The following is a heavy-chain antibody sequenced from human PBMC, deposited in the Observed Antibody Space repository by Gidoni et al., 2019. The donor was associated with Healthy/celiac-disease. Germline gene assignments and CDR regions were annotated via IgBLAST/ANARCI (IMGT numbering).Heavy chain of an antibody. D-gene: IGHD2-2*01. CDR3: ARERDIVVVPAAGDYGMDV. Sequence: QVQLVQSGAEVKKPGSSVKVSCKASGGTFSSYAISWVRQAPGQGLEWMGGIIPIFGTANYAQKFQGRVTITADESTSTAYMELSSLRSEDTAVYYCARERDIVVVPAAGDYGMDVWGQGTTVTVSS. J-gene: IGHJ6*02. V-gene: IGHV1-69*01. CDR1: GGTFSSYA. CDR2: IIPIFGTA.